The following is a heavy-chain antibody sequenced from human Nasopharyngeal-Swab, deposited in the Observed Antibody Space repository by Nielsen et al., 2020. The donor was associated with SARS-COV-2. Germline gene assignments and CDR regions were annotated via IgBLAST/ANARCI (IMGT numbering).Heavy chain of an antibody. J-gene: IGHJ6*02. CDR3: TTSTVTTRYYYHYGMDV. CDR2: IKSKTDGGTT. V-gene: IGHV3-15*01. D-gene: IGHD4-17*01. CDR1: GFIFSNAW. Sequence: GESLKISCAASGFIFSNAWMSWVRQAPGKGLEWVGRIKSKTDGGTTDYAAPVKGRFTISRDDSKNTLYLQMNSLKTEDTAVYYCTTSTVTTRYYYHYGMDVWGQGTTVTVSS.